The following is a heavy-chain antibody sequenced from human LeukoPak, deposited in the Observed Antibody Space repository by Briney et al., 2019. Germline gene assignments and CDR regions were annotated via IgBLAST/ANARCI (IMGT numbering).Heavy chain of an antibody. CDR1: GFTFSNAW. D-gene: IGHD4-23*01. Sequence: GGFLRLSCAASGFTFSNAWMSWVRQAPGKGLEWVGRIKSKTDGGTTDYAAPVKGRFTISRDDSKNTLYLQMNSLKTEDTAVYYCTTSYGGNSAAYWGQGTLVTVSS. CDR2: IKSKTDGGTT. J-gene: IGHJ4*02. CDR3: TTSYGGNSAAY. V-gene: IGHV3-15*01.